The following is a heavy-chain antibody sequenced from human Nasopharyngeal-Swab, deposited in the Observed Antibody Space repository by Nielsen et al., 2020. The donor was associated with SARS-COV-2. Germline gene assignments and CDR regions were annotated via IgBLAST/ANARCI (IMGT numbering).Heavy chain of an antibody. V-gene: IGHV4-34*01. D-gene: IGHD1/OR15-1a*01. J-gene: IGHJ4*02. CDR2: INPSGAT. CDR3: ARRTSANFRPGFES. CDR1: GESFSYYY. Sequence: GSLRLSCAAYGESFSYYYWSWIRQSPGKGLEWIAEINPSGATNSTPSLKSRATISLDTSKNQLSLKVTSLTAAATAVYFCARRTSANFRPGFESWGQGSLVTVSS.